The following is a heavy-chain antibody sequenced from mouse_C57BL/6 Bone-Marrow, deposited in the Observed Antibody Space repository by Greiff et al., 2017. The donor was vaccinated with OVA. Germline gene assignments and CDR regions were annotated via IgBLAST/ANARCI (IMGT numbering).Heavy chain of an antibody. D-gene: IGHD4-1*01. CDR1: GYTFTDYE. V-gene: IGHV1-15*01. CDR3: TRDWGAYYFDY. J-gene: IGHJ2*01. Sequence: VQLQESGAELVRPGASVTLSCKASGYTFTDYEMHWVKQTPVHGLEWIGAIDPETGGTAYNQKFKGKAILTADKSSSTAYMELRSLTSEDSAVYYCTRDWGAYYFDYWGQGTTLTVSS. CDR2: IDPETGGT.